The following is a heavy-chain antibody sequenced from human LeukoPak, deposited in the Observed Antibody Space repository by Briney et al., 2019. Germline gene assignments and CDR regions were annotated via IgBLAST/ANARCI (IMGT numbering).Heavy chain of an antibody. V-gene: IGHV3-7*03. CDR3: AKEFIAGDGHVDCDS. Sequence: PGGSLRLSRVASGFTFSDYWMSWVRQAPGKGLEWLANIKEDGNEKYYVESVKGRFTISRDISKNTLYLQMNSLTAEDSAVYYCAKEFIAGDGHVDCDSWGQGTLVTVSS. CDR1: GFTFSDYW. J-gene: IGHJ4*02. D-gene: IGHD5-24*01. CDR2: IKEDGNEK.